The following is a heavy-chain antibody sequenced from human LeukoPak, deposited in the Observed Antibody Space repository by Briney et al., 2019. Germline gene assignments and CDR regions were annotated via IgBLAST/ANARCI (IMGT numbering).Heavy chain of an antibody. V-gene: IGHV3-66*01. J-gene: IGHJ5*02. CDR3: ARYYSSGWYNWFDP. Sequence: PGGSLRLSCAASGFTVSSNYMSWVRQAPGKGLEWVSVIYSGGSTYYADSVKGRLTISRDNSKNTLYLQMNSLRAEDTAVYYCARYYSSGWYNWFDPWGQGTLVTVSS. CDR2: IYSGGST. D-gene: IGHD6-19*01. CDR1: GFTVSSNY.